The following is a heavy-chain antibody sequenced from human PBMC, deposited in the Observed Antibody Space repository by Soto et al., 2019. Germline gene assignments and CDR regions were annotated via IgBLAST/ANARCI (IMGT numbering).Heavy chain of an antibody. D-gene: IGHD3-22*01. CDR1: GGTFSSYA. V-gene: IGHV1-69*06. CDR3: ARVLGYYDSSGYYYYYGMDV. J-gene: IGHJ6*02. CDR2: IIPIFGTA. Sequence: QVQLVQSGAEVKKPGSSVKVSCKASGGTFSSYAISWVRQAPEQGLEWMGGIIPIFGTANYAQKFQGRVTITADKSTSTAYMELSSLRSEDTAVYYCARVLGYYDSSGYYYYYGMDVWGQGTTVTVSS.